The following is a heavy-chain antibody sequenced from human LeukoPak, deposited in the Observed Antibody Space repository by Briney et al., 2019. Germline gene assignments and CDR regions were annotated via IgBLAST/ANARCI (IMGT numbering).Heavy chain of an antibody. CDR2: ISYDGSNK. CDR1: GFTFSSYG. Sequence: GGSLRLSCAASGFTFSSYGMHWVRQAPGKGLEWVAVISYDGSNKYYADSVKGRFTISRDNSKNTLYLQMNSLRAEDTAVYYCARDQGYSSSVIDYWGQGTLVTVSS. J-gene: IGHJ4*02. D-gene: IGHD6-6*01. V-gene: IGHV3-30*03. CDR3: ARDQGYSSSVIDY.